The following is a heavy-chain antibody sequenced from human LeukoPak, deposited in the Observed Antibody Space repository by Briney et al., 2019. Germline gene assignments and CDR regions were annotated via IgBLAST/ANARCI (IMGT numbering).Heavy chain of an antibody. CDR2: INHSEAT. D-gene: IGHD2-15*01. CDR3: AREAQYCSGGSCYEGYFQH. Sequence: SETLSLTCAVYGGSFSGYYWSWIRQSPGKGLEWIGEINHSEATDYNPSFKSRVTISVDTSKNQFSLKLSSVTAADTAVYYCAREAQYCSGGSCYEGYFQHWGQGTLVTVSS. V-gene: IGHV4-34*01. J-gene: IGHJ1*01. CDR1: GGSFSGYY.